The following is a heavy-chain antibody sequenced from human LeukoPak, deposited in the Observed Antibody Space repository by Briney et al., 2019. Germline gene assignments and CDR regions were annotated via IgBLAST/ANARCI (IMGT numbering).Heavy chain of an antibody. CDR3: AKDLYSGNYLGAFDI. V-gene: IGHV3-48*03. Sequence: PGGSLRLSCAASGFTFSSYEMNWVRQAPGKGLEWVSYISSSGSTIYYADSVKGQFTISRDNAKNSLYLQMNSLRAEDTAVYYCAKDLYSGNYLGAFDIWGQGTMVTVSS. CDR2: ISSSGSTI. D-gene: IGHD1-26*01. J-gene: IGHJ3*02. CDR1: GFTFSSYE.